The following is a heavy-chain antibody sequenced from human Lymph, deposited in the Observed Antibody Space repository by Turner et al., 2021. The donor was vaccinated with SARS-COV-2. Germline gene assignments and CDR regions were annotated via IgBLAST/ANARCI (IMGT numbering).Heavy chain of an antibody. CDR2: ITTIFGRA. Sequence: QGQLVQSGAEVKKPGSSVKVSCKASGGTFSSYHAINWVRQAPGQGIEWMGGITTIFGRANYAQKFQGRVTITADEATNKADMELSSLRSEDTAVYYCARERGSISGAVRGMDVWGQGTTVTVSS. D-gene: IGHD7-27*01. J-gene: IGHJ6*02. V-gene: IGHV1-69*01. CDR3: ARERGSISGAVRGMDV. CDR1: GGTFSSYHA.